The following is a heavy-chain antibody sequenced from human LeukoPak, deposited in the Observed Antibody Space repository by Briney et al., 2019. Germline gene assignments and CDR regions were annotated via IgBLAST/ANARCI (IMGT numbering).Heavy chain of an antibody. CDR1: GYTFTSYA. CDR2: INAGNGNT. V-gene: IGHV1-3*01. CDR3: ARGRGVVVPAAMRFDY. D-gene: IGHD2-2*01. J-gene: IGHJ4*02. Sequence: ASVKVSCKASGYTFTSYAMHWVRQAPGQRLEWMGWINAGNGNTKYSQKFQGRVTITRDTSASTACMELSSLRSEDTAVYYCARGRGVVVPAAMRFDYWGQGTLVTVSS.